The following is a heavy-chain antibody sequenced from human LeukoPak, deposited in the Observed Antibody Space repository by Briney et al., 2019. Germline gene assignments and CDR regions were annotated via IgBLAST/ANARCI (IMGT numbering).Heavy chain of an antibody. D-gene: IGHD1-1*01. J-gene: IGHJ4*02. V-gene: IGHV4-4*02. CDR3: ARHLETPGTRGFDY. Sequence: SGTLSLTCDVSGGSVRTNWWSWVRQPPGKGLEWIGEIKDSGRTNYNTSLTGRVTISIDTSKNQVSLNLTSATAADTAVYYCARHLETPGTRGFDYWGQGTLVTVSS. CDR1: GGSVRTNW. CDR2: IKDSGRT.